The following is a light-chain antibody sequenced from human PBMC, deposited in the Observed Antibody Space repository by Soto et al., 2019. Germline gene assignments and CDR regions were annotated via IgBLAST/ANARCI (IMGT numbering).Light chain of an antibody. CDR1: SGHSHYA. CDR2: LNNDGSH. CDR3: QTWGTDMEL. J-gene: IGLJ2*01. Sequence: QSVLTQSPSASASLGASVKLTCTLSSGHSHYAIAWHQQQPEKGPRFLMKLNNDGSHMKGDGIPDRFSGSSSGAERHLTISSLQSEDEADYYCQTWGTDMELFGGGTKLTVL. V-gene: IGLV4-69*01.